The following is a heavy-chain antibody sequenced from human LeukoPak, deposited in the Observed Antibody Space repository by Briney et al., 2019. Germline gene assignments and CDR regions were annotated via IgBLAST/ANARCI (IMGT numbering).Heavy chain of an antibody. CDR2: ISYDGSNK. J-gene: IGHJ4*02. D-gene: IGHD6-13*01. CDR1: GFTFSSYA. V-gene: IGHV3-30-3*01. CDR3: ARLGRGIAAAGTVGPFDY. Sequence: PGGSLRLSCAASGFTFSSYAMHWVRQAPGKGPEWVAVISYDGSNKYYADSVKGRFTISRDNSKNTLYLQMNSLRAEDTAVYYCARLGRGIAAAGTVGPFDYWGQGTLVTVSS.